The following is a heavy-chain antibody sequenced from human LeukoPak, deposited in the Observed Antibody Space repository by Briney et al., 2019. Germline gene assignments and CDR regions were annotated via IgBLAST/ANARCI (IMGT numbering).Heavy chain of an antibody. V-gene: IGHV3-23*01. CDR2: ISYSGGDT. CDR1: GFTFSSYA. CDR3: AKESPYVPPRQYYFDY. D-gene: IGHD3-10*02. Sequence: PGGSLRLSCAASGFTFSSYAMSWVRQGPGKGLEWVSAISYSGGDTYYAGSVKGRFTISRDNPKNTLFVEMNSLRAEDTAVYYCAKESPYVPPRQYYFDYWGQGTLVTVSS. J-gene: IGHJ4*02.